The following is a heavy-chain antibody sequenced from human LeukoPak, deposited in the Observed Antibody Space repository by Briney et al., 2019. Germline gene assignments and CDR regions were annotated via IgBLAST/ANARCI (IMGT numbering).Heavy chain of an antibody. V-gene: IGHV4-39*07. CDR2: VYYTGAS. D-gene: IGHD2-2*01. CDR1: GGSISSSSYY. CDR3: ATYIVVVPAAMGGRRAFDI. J-gene: IGHJ3*02. Sequence: SETLSLTCTVSGGSISSSSYYWGWIRQPPGKGLEWIGSVYYTGASYYNPSLKSRVTISIDTSKKHFSLKLTSVTAADTAVYYCATYIVVVPAAMGGRRAFDIWGQGTMVTVSS.